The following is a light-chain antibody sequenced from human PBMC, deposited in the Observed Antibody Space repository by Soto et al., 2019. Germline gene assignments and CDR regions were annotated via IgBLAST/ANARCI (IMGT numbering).Light chain of an antibody. Sequence: EIVLTQSPGTLSLSPGERATLSCRASQSVGNNLAWYQQKPGQAPRLLIYGASNRATGIPDRFSGSGSGTDFTLTISRLEPADFALYYCQQYGSSLFTFGPGTKVDIK. J-gene: IGKJ3*01. CDR1: QSVGNN. V-gene: IGKV3-20*01. CDR3: QQYGSSLFT. CDR2: GAS.